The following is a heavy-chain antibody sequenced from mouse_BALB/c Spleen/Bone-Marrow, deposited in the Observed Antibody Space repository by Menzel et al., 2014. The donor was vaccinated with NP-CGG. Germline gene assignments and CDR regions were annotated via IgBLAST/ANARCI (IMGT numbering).Heavy chain of an antibody. V-gene: IGHV1-9*01. Sequence: QVQLQQPGAELMKPGASVKISCKATGYTFSSYWIEWVKQRPGHGLEWIGEILPGSGSTNYTEKFKGKATFTADTSSNTAFMQLSSMTTEDSAVYYCARRGGWLGNFYVWGAGTTVTVSS. D-gene: IGHD2-3*01. CDR3: ARRGGWLGNFYV. CDR1: GYTFSSYW. CDR2: ILPGSGST. J-gene: IGHJ1*01.